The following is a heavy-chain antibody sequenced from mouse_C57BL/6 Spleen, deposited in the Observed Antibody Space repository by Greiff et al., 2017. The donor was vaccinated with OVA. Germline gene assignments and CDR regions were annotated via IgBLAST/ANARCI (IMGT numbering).Heavy chain of an antibody. CDR2: INPNNGGT. D-gene: IGHD1-1*01. V-gene: IGHV1-26*01. CDR1: GYTFTDYY. CDR3: ARRGYYYGSSYNYAMDY. Sequence: VQLQQSGPELVKPGASVKISCKASGYTFTDYYMNWVKQSHGKSLEWIGDINPNNGGTSYNQKFKGKATLTVDKSSSTAYMELRSLTSEDSAVYYCARRGYYYGSSYNYAMDYWGQGTSVTGSS. J-gene: IGHJ4*01.